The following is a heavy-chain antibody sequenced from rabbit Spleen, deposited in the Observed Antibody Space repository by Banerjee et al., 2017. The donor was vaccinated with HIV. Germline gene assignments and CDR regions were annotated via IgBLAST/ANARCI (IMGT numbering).Heavy chain of an antibody. Sequence: QEQLVESGGGLVQPEGSLTLTCKASGFSFSSSDYMCWVRQAPGKGLEWIGCIYAGSIGSTYYASWAKGRFTISKTSSTTVTLQMTSLTAADTASYFCARDSGGSSWYFDSWGPGTLVTVS. D-gene: IGHD8-1*01. CDR1: GFSFSSSDY. CDR3: ARDSGGSSWYFDS. J-gene: IGHJ4*01. V-gene: IGHV1S45*01. CDR2: IYAGSIGST.